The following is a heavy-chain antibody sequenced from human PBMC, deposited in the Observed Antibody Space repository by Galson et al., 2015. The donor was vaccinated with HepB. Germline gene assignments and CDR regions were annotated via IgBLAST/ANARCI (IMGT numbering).Heavy chain of an antibody. CDR1: GFTFSGHA. V-gene: IGHV3-64D*08. CDR2: ITSDGATT. J-gene: IGHJ4*02. D-gene: IGHD3-10*01. CDR3: VKDQFGSESEFGAFDF. Sequence: SLRLSCAVSGFTFSGHAMHWVRQAPGKGPEYLSAITSDGATTYYIDSVRGRFTMSRDNSKHTLYLQMSGLRAEDSAVYYCVKDQFGSESEFGAFDFWGQGALVTVAS.